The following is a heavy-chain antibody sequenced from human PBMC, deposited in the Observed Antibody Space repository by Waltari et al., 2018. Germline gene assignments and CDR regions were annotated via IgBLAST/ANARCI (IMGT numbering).Heavy chain of an antibody. D-gene: IGHD3-9*01. J-gene: IGHJ4*02. CDR1: GFSLSVNS. CDR2: IRGPGDT. CDR3: AKQLTPHYFDF. V-gene: IGHV3-53*01. Sequence: QLVESGGGLIQPGESLRPSCAVPGFSLSVNSMAWVRQAPGKGRDWVSLIRGPGDTHYADSMKGRVTISRDISKNTVYLQINSLRGDDTAVYYCAKQLTPHYFDFWGQGALVTVSS.